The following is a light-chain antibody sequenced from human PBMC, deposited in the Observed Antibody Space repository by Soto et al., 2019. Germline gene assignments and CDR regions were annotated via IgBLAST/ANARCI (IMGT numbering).Light chain of an antibody. V-gene: IGKV1-39*01. Sequence: DIQMTQSPSSLSASVGDRVTITCRASQSISSFLNWYQQKPGKAPNLLIYAASSLQSGVPSRFSGSGSGTDFPLTISSLQPEDIATYYCQQSYSATYPFGLGTKLEIK. J-gene: IGKJ2*01. CDR2: AAS. CDR1: QSISSF. CDR3: QQSYSATYP.